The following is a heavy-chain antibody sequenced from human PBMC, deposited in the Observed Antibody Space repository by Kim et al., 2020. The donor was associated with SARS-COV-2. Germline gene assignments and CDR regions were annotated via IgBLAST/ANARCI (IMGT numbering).Heavy chain of an antibody. CDR1: ASSLSLGYY. D-gene: IGHD6-25*01. Sequence: SETLSLTCTLSASSLSLGYYWGWVRQSPGKGLEWLGSISHSGNTYYNLSLKNRLTISVDTSKRQFSLKVTSVTAADTAMYYCARQLISARFNFDLWGQGRMVTVSS. J-gene: IGHJ3*01. CDR3: ARQLISARFNFDL. V-gene: IGHV4-38-2*02. CDR2: ISHSGNT.